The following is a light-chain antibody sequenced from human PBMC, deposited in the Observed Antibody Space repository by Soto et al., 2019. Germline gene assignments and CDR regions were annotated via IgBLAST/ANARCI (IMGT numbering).Light chain of an antibody. J-gene: IGLJ1*01. V-gene: IGLV2-11*01. CDR3: CSYVGASIYV. CDR2: EGT. Sequence: QSVLTQPRSVSGSPGQSVTISCTGTSSDVGGYNYVSWYLQHPGKAPKVMIYEGTKRPSGVSNRFSGSTSGSTASLTISGLQTEDEADYYCCSYVGASIYVFGTGTKVTVL. CDR1: SSDVGGYNY.